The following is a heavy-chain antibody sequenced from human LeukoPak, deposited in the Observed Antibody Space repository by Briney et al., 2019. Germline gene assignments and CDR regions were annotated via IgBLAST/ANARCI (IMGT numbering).Heavy chain of an antibody. D-gene: IGHD5-12*01. V-gene: IGHV3-13*01. CDR3: ARSRGYDYLFDY. CDR1: GFTLSSYD. CDR2: IGTAGDT. J-gene: IGHJ4*02. Sequence: GGSLRLSCAASGFTLSSYDMHWVRQATGKGLEWVSAIGTAGDTYYPGSVKGRFTISRENAKNSLYLQMNSLRAGDTAVYYCARSRGYDYLFDYWGQGTLVTVSS.